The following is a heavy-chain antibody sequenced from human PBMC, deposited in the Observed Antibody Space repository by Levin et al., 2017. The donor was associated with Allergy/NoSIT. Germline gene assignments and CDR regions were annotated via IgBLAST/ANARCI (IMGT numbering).Heavy chain of an antibody. V-gene: IGHV1-3*01. CDR3: ARDSTGVDGKGSFFY. J-gene: IGHJ4*02. Sequence: GESLKISCKASGYTFSGYSIHWVRRAPGQRLEWMGWVNPERGNIKYSQKFQARVTITRDTSASTVYMELSRLRSEDTAVYYCARDSTGVDGKGSFFYWGQGTLVTVSS. D-gene: IGHD6-19*01. CDR1: GYTFSGYS. CDR2: VNPERGNI.